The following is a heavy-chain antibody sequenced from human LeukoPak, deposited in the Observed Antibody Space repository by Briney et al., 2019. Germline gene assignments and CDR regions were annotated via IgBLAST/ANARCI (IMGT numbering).Heavy chain of an antibody. V-gene: IGHV4-59*11. CDR2: IYYSGSI. Sequence: PSETLSLTCTVSGGSIGDHYWSWIRQPPGKGLEWVGYIYYSGSINDNPSLNRRVTVSVDTSKTQSSLTLRSVTAADTAVYYCAGGGGIAAAREENWFDPWGQGTLVTVSS. CDR3: AGGGGIAAAREENWFDP. D-gene: IGHD6-13*01. J-gene: IGHJ5*02. CDR1: GGSIGDHY.